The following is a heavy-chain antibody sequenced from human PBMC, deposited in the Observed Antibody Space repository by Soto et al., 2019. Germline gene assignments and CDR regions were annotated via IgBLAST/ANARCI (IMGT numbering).Heavy chain of an antibody. CDR3: ASTDRDCYGLDV. J-gene: IGHJ6*02. CDR1: GFTFRNYD. V-gene: IGHV3-13*01. Sequence: EVQLVESGGGLVQPGGSLRLSCEASGFTFRNYDMHWVRQGTGKGLEWVSGISAAGDTDYADSVEGRFTISRENAQNSFFLQMNSLRVGDTAVYYRASTDRDCYGLDVWSQGTTVIVSS. CDR2: ISAAGDT.